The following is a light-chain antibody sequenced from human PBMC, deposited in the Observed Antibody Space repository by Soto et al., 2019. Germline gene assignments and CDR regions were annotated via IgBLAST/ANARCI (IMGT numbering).Light chain of an antibody. V-gene: IGKV3-20*01. Sequence: IVLTQSPGTLSLTPGARATLSCRASQSVSSYYLAWYQQKPGQRPTILLYGASSRATGFPDSFSGGGYGTKFIHIINSRLSEDYSVEYCLKYNNWPRTFGQGSMVDIK. CDR2: GAS. J-gene: IGKJ1*01. CDR3: LKYNNWPRT. CDR1: QSVSSYY.